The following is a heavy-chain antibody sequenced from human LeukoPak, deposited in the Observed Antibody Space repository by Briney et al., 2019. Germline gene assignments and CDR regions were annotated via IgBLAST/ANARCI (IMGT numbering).Heavy chain of an antibody. V-gene: IGHV1-2*06. CDR3: AREARYSRHNWFDP. J-gene: IGHJ5*02. D-gene: IGHD3-9*01. CDR1: GYTFTRCF. CDR2: INPNSGGT. Sequence: ASVKVSCKASGYTFTRCFMHWVRQAPGQGLEWMGRINPNSGGTNYAQKFQGRVTMTRDTSISTAYMELSRLRSDDTAVYYCAREARYSRHNWFDPWGQGTLVTVSS.